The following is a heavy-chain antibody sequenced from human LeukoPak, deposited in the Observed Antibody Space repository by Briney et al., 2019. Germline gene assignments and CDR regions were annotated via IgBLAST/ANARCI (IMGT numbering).Heavy chain of an antibody. CDR1: GFTFSTYG. CDR2: IRYDGSNK. J-gene: IGHJ4*02. Sequence: GGSLRLSCAASGFTFSTYGMHWVRQAPGKGLEWVAFIRYDGSNKYYADSVKGRFTISRDNSKNTLHLQMNSLRAEDTAVYYCAKDRGVATIGSYYFDYWGQGTLVTVSS. CDR3: AKDRGVATIGSYYFDY. V-gene: IGHV3-30*02. D-gene: IGHD5-12*01.